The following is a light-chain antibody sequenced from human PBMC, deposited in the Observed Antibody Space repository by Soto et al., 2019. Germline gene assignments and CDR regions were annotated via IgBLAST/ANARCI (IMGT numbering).Light chain of an antibody. CDR1: KLGEKF. V-gene: IGLV3-1*01. CDR2: EDN. J-gene: IGLJ2*01. CDR3: QTWDNSTVV. Sequence: SYELAQPPSVSVSPGQTARITCSGDKLGEKFACWYQQKPGQFPVVVIYEDNKRPSAIPERFSGSNSGNTATLTISGTEAMDEADYYCQTWDNSTVVFGGGTKLTVL.